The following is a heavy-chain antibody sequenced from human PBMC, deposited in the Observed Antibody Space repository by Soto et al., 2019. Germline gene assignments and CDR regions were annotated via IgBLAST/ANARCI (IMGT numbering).Heavy chain of an antibody. CDR2: ISYDGSNK. D-gene: IGHD2-15*01. CDR1: GFTFSSYG. J-gene: IGHJ4*02. V-gene: IGHV3-30*18. CDR3: AKDRRKVVVAAPFDY. Sequence: QVQLVESGGGVVQPGRSLRLSCAASGFTFSSYGMHWVRQAPGKGLEWVAVISYDGSNKYYADSVNGRFTISRDNSKNTLYLQMNSLRAEDTAVYYCAKDRRKVVVAAPFDYWGQGTLVTVSS.